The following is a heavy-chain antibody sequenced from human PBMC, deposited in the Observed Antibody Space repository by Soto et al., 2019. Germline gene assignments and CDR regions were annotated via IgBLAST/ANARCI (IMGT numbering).Heavy chain of an antibody. Sequence: QVQLQESGPGLVKPSQTLSLTCTVSGGSISSGDYYWTWIRQPPGKGLEWIGYIYYSGSTHYNPSLKSRLTISLYTSKNQFSLKRSSVTAADTAVYYCARVEGYYDSSGYNWFDPWGQGTLVTVSS. CDR1: GGSISSGDYY. J-gene: IGHJ5*02. D-gene: IGHD3-22*01. CDR3: ARVEGYYDSSGYNWFDP. V-gene: IGHV4-30-4*01. CDR2: IYYSGST.